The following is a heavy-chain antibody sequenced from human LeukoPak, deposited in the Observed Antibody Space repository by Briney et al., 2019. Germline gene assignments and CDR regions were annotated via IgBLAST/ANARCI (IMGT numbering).Heavy chain of an antibody. D-gene: IGHD6-19*01. V-gene: IGHV3-7*01. CDR2: IKQDGSEK. Sequence: GGSLGLSCAASGFTFSSYWMSWVRQAPGKGLEWVANIKQDGSEKYYVDSVKGRFTISRDNAKNSLYLQMNSLRAEDTAVYYCARGSRVAVAGTGFDYWGQGTLVTVSS. CDR3: ARGSRVAVAGTGFDY. CDR1: GFTFSSYW. J-gene: IGHJ4*02.